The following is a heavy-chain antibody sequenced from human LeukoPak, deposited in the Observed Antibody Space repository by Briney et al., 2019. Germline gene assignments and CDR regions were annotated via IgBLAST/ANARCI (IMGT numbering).Heavy chain of an antibody. CDR1: GFTFSNYA. V-gene: IGHV3-23*01. J-gene: IGHJ4*02. Sequence: PGGSLRLSCAASGFTFSNYAMIWVRQAPGKGLEWVSVIIGTGTKTHYADSVKGRFTISRDNSKNTLYLQMNSLRAEDTAVYYCAKEPLVVVTALIHWGQGTLVTVSS. D-gene: IGHD2-21*02. CDR3: AKEPLVVVTALIH. CDR2: IIGTGTKT.